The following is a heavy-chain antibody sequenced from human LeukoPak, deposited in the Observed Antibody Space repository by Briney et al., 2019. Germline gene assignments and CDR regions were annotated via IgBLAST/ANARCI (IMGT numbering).Heavy chain of an antibody. CDR2: IYYSGST. J-gene: IGHJ4*02. CDR3: ARLEGYASGSKYFFDY. Sequence: SETLSLTCTVSGGSISSYYWSWIRQPPGKGLEWIGYIYYSGSTNYNPSLRGRVTISVDTSENQLSLKLNSVTAADTAVYYCARLEGYASGSKYFFDYWGQGTLVTVSS. V-gene: IGHV4-59*01. D-gene: IGHD3-10*01. CDR1: GGSISSYY.